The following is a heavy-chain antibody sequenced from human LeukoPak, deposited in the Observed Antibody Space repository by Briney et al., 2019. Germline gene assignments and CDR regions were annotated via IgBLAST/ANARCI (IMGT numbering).Heavy chain of an antibody. V-gene: IGHV3-48*03. CDR2: ISSSGSTI. D-gene: IGHD5-18*01. CDR1: GFTFSSYE. J-gene: IGHJ4*02. Sequence: GGSLRLSCAAAGFTFSSYEMSWVRKAPGKGLEWVSYISSSGSTIYYADSVKGRFTISRDNAKNSLYLQMNSLRAEDTAVYYCARVDTAMVGGSPSGYWGQGTLVTVSS. CDR3: ARVDTAMVGGSPSGY.